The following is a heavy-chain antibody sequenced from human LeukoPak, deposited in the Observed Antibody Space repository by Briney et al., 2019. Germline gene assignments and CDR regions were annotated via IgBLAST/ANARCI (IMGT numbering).Heavy chain of an antibody. V-gene: IGHV1-69*05. CDR1: GYTFTGYY. CDR2: IIPIFGTA. CDR3: ARGDYYGSGSYFDY. Sequence: SVKVSCKASGYTFTGYYMHWVRQAPGQGLEWMGGIIPIFGTANYAQKFQGRVTITTDESTSTAYMELSSLRSEDTAVYYCARGDYYGSGSYFDYWGQGTLVTVSS. J-gene: IGHJ4*02. D-gene: IGHD3-10*01.